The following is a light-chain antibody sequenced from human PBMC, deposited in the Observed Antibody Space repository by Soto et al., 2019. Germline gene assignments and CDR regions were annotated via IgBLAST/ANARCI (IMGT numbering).Light chain of an antibody. CDR3: QQYGSSPRT. Sequence: EIVLTQSPGTLSLSPGERATLSCRASQSVDSNYLSWYQQKPSQGPRLLIYGASNRATDIPGRFSGSGSGTDFTLTISRLEPEDFAVYYCQQYGSSPRTFGQGTKVEIK. J-gene: IGKJ1*01. CDR2: GAS. CDR1: QSVDSNY. V-gene: IGKV3-20*01.